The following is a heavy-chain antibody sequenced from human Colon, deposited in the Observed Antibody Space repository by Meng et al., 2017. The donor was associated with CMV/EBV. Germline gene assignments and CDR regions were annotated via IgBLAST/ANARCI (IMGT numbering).Heavy chain of an antibody. Sequence: GESLKISCAASGFAFGGYWMHWVRQAPGKGLEWVSAISGSGGSTYYADSVKGRFTISRDNSKNTLYLQMNSLRAEDTAVYYCAKRTTGNGYSYGYAYWGQGTLVTVSS. V-gene: IGHV3-23*01. CDR3: AKRTTGNGYSYGYAY. CDR1: GFAFGGYW. D-gene: IGHD5-18*01. CDR2: ISGSGGST. J-gene: IGHJ4*02.